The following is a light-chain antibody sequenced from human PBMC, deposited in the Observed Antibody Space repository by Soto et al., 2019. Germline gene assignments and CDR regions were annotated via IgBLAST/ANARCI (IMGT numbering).Light chain of an antibody. Sequence: DIQMTQSPSTLSASVGDRVTITCRASQSISSWLAWYQQKPGKAPKLLIYKASSLETGVPSRFSGSGSGTEFTLTLSSLQPDDFASYYCQQYGSSSPWTFGQGTKVEVK. CDR1: QSISSW. V-gene: IGKV1-5*03. CDR3: QQYGSSSPWT. J-gene: IGKJ1*01. CDR2: KAS.